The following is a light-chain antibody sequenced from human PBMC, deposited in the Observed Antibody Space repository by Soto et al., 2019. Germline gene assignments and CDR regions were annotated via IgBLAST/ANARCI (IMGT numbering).Light chain of an antibody. V-gene: IGKV1-12*01. CDR3: QQASSFPLT. CDR1: HDISNF. Sequence: IKMNQSPSTLSASVGDRVTITCQASHDISNFLNWYQQRPGKAPNLLIYDASNLQTGVPSRFSGSESGTDFTLTISSLQPEDSATYYCQQASSFPLTFGGGTKVDIK. J-gene: IGKJ4*01. CDR2: DAS.